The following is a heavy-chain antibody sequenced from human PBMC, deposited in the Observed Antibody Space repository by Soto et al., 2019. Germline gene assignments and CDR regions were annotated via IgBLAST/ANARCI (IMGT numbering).Heavy chain of an antibody. Sequence: SETLSLTCAVSGVSVTNGDYYWSWMRQSPEKGLEWIGNIYYSETTNYNPSLNSRLSISIDTSRNQFSLQLTSVTAADTAIYYCARQRRGGYWFDPWGLGTLVTSPQ. V-gene: IGHV4-30-4*01. CDR3: ARQRRGGYWFDP. CDR1: GVSVTNGDYY. CDR2: IYYSETT. J-gene: IGHJ5*02.